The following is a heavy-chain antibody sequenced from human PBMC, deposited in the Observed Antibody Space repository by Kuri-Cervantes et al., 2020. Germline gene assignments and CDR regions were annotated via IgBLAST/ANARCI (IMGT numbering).Heavy chain of an antibody. Sequence: SQTLSLTCAVYGGSFSGYYWSWIRQPPGKGLEWIGEINHSGSTNYNPSLKSRVTISVDTSKNQFSLKLSSVTAADAAVYYCASAVAGTFGLLWFDPWGQGTLVTVSS. CDR3: ASAVAGTFGLLWFDP. CDR1: GGSFSGYY. V-gene: IGHV4-34*01. J-gene: IGHJ5*02. CDR2: INHSGST. D-gene: IGHD6-19*01.